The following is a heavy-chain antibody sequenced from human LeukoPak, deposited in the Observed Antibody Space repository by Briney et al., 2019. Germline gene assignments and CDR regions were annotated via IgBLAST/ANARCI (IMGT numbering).Heavy chain of an antibody. J-gene: IGHJ6*03. V-gene: IGHV4-38-2*02. Sequence: PSETLSLTCTVFGYSISSGYYWGWIRQPPGKGPEWIGSIFHSGDTCYNPSLKSRVSISVDTSRNQFSLKLNSVTATDTAVYYCARERHWSAGSYYSAGHHMDVRGKGTTVTVPS. CDR2: IFHSGDT. D-gene: IGHD3-22*01. CDR1: GYSISSGYY. CDR3: ARERHWSAGSYYSAGHHMDV.